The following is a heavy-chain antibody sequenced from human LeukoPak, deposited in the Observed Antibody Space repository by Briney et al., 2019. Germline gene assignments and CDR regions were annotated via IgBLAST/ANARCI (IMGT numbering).Heavy chain of an antibody. CDR1: GFTFGNYA. D-gene: IGHD3-22*01. Sequence: GGSLRLSCTASGFTFGNYALSWFRQAPGKGLEWVAFIRSTTSRGTTEYAASVKGRFTISRDGSKSIAYLQMSSLKTEDTAVYYWGRRNSFDSSGYYFDYWGQGTLVTVSS. CDR3: GRRNSFDSSGYYFDY. CDR2: IRSTTSRGTT. V-gene: IGHV3-49*01. J-gene: IGHJ4*02.